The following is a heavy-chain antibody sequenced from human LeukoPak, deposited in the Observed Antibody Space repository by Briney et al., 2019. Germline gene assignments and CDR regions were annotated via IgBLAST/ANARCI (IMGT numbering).Heavy chain of an antibody. CDR2: INPSGGST. CDR3: ARTYSSGWYVYYYYGMDV. J-gene: IGHJ6*02. CDR1: GYTFTSYY. V-gene: IGHV1-46*01. D-gene: IGHD6-19*01. Sequence: ASVKVSCKASGYTFTSYYMHWVRRAPGQGLEWMGIINPSGGSTSYAQKFQGRVTMTRDTSTSTVYMELSSLRSEDTAVYYCARTYSSGWYVYYYYGMDVWGQGTTVTVSS.